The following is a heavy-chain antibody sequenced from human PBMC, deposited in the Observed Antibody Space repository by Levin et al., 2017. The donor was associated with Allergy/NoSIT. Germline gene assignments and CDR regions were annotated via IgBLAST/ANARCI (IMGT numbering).Heavy chain of an antibody. CDR3: SHLVHVPPFHSGSCRYFDY. D-gene: IGHD3-10*01. J-gene: IGHJ4*02. CDR1: GLSLSSAREG. Sequence: SGPTLVKPTQTLALTCTFSGLSLSSAREGVAWIRQPPGKALEWLAIVFSDGSQRYSPSLKARLSVLKDTSRSQVVLSMTNMDPLDTGTYSFSHLVHVPPFHSGSCRYFDYWGQGALVTVSS. V-gene: IGHV2-5*02. CDR2: VFSDGSQ.